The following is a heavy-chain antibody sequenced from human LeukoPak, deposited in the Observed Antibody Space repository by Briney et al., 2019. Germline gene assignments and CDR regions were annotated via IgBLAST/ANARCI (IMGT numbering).Heavy chain of an antibody. D-gene: IGHD3-9*01. CDR1: GFTVSSNY. V-gene: IGHV3-53*01. Sequence: GGSLRLSCAASGFTVSSNYMSWVRQAPGKGLEWVSVIYSGGSTYYADSVKGRFTISRDNSRNTLYLQMNSLRVEDTAVYYCTRDLMDYDVSTGLHHYYMDVWGQGTTVTVSS. J-gene: IGHJ6*02. CDR3: TRDLMDYDVSTGLHHYYMDV. CDR2: IYSGGST.